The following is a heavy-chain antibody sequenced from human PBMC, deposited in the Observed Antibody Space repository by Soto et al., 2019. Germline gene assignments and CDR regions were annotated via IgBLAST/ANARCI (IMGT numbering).Heavy chain of an antibody. D-gene: IGHD5-12*01. Sequence: SETLSLTCTVSGGSISSGDYYWSWIRQPPGKGLEWIGYIYYSGSTYYNPSLKSRVTISVDTSKNQFSLKLSSVTAADTAVYYCARDPIAATSAFDYWGQGTLVTVSS. CDR2: IYYSGST. V-gene: IGHV4-30-4*01. CDR1: GGSISSGDYY. J-gene: IGHJ4*02. CDR3: ARDPIAATSAFDY.